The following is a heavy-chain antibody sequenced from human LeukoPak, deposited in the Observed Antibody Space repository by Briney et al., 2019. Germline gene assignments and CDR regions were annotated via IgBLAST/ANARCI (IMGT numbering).Heavy chain of an antibody. J-gene: IGHJ5*02. CDR3: ARDRGYDSSGYYNWFDP. D-gene: IGHD3-22*01. CDR2: IYYSGST. V-gene: IGHV4-61*01. CDR1: GGSFSSGSYY. Sequence: SETLSLTCTVSGGSFSSGSYYWSWMRQPQGQGLVWSGKIYYSGSTNYNPSLKSRVTISVDTSKNQFSLKLSSVTAADTAVYYCARDRGYDSSGYYNWFDPWGQGTLVTVSS.